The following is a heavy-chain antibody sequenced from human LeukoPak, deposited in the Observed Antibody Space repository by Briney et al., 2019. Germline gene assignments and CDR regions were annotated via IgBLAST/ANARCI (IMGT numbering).Heavy chain of an antibody. J-gene: IGHJ4*02. Sequence: GGSLRLSCAASGFTVSSYAMTWVRQAPGKGLEWVSAIGYSAGDTYYADSVKGRFTISSDNSMNTLYLQMSSLRADDTALYYCAKDDDGHHHGVDHWGQGTLVTVSS. D-gene: IGHD4-17*01. CDR2: IGYSAGDT. CDR3: AKDDDGHHHGVDH. V-gene: IGHV3-23*01. CDR1: GFTVSSYA.